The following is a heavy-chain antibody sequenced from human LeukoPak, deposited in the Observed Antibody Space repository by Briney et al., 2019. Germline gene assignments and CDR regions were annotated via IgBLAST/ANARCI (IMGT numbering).Heavy chain of an antibody. Sequence: GGSLRLSCAASGFTFSSYGIHWVRQAPGKGLEWVAVISYDGSNKYYADSVKGRFTISRDNSKNTLYLQMNSLRAEDTAVYYCAKDPSDWNDGPLDYWGQGTLVTVSS. CDR1: GFTFSSYG. CDR3: AKDPSDWNDGPLDY. J-gene: IGHJ4*02. V-gene: IGHV3-30*18. CDR2: ISYDGSNK. D-gene: IGHD1-1*01.